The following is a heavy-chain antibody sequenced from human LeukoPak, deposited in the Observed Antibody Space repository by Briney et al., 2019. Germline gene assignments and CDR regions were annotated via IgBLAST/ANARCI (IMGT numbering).Heavy chain of an antibody. D-gene: IGHD3-10*01. CDR3: ARRGGSGRSFDY. CDR1: GGSISSSSYD. Sequence: SETLSLTCTVSGGSISSSSYDWGWLRQPPGKGLEWIGSIYSSGSTYYTPSLKSRVTISVDTSKTHFSLTLSSVPASDTAVYYCARRGGSGRSFDYWGQGILVTVSS. CDR2: IYSSGST. V-gene: IGHV4-39*02. J-gene: IGHJ4*02.